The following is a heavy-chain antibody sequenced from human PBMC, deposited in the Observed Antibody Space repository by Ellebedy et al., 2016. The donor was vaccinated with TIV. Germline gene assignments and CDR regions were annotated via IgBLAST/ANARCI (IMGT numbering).Heavy chain of an antibody. J-gene: IGHJ6*02. D-gene: IGHD2-8*01. Sequence: SETLSLXCTVSGASISSYYWSWLRQPAGKGLEWIGRIYTSGSTNYNPSLKSRVTMLVDTSKNQVYLKLRSVTAADTAVYYCARDYGTSGSYYYYYGMDVWGQGTTVTVS. CDR3: ARDYGTSGSYYYYYGMDV. CDR1: GASISSYY. CDR2: IYTSGST. V-gene: IGHV4-4*07.